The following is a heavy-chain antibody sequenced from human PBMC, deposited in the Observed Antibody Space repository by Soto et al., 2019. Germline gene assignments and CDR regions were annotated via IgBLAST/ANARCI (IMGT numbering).Heavy chain of an antibody. V-gene: IGHV4-30-2*01. CDR2: IYHGST. D-gene: IGHD3-16*01. Sequence: QLQLQESGSGLVKASQTLSLTCAVSGGSISSGGYSWSWIRQPPGKGLEWIGYIYHGSTYYNPSLMRRFTISIVRSKHQFSPKMSSVPAADTAVRYCASIDYRGIGAVDIGGQGTMVTVSS. CDR3: ASIDYRGIGAVDI. J-gene: IGHJ3*02. CDR1: GGSISSGGYS.